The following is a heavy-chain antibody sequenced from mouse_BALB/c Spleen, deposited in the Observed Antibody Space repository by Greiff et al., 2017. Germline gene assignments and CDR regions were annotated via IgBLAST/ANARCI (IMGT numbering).Heavy chain of an antibody. CDR3: ARQAYYGNFDYAMDY. D-gene: IGHD2-10*01. CDR1: GFSLTSYG. V-gene: IGHV2-6-2*01. J-gene: IGHJ4*01. Sequence: VKLMESGPDLVAPSQSLSITCPVSGFSLTSYGVHWVRQPPGKGLEWLVVLWSDGSTTYNSALKSRLSISQDNSKSQVFLKMNSLQTDDTAMYYCARQAYYGNFDYAMDYWGQGTSVTVSS. CDR2: LWSDGST.